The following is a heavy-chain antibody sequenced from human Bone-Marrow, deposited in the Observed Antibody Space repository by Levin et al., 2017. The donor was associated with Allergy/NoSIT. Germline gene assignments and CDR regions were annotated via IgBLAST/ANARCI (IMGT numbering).Heavy chain of an antibody. CDR2: ISSSGGDT. CDR1: GFTFSTYA. Sequence: QSGGSLRLSCAASGFTFSTYAMSWVRQAPGKGLEWVSAISSSGGDTYYADSVKGRFTISRDNSKNTLYLQMNSLRAEDTAVYFCAKTSGWSYYYGMDVWGQGTTVTVSS. J-gene: IGHJ6*02. CDR3: AKTSGWSYYYGMDV. D-gene: IGHD6-19*01. V-gene: IGHV3-23*01.